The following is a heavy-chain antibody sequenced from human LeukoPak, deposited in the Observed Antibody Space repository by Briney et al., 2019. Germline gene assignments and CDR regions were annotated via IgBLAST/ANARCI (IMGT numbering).Heavy chain of an antibody. CDR1: GFAFSSYS. CDR2: ISSSSSYI. Sequence: GGSLRLSCAASGFAFSSYSMNWVRQAPGKGLEWVSSISSSSSYIYYADSVKGRFTISTDNAKTSLYLQMNSLRAEDTAVYYCAGSVRYFDYWGQGTLVTVSS. D-gene: IGHD3-10*02. J-gene: IGHJ4*02. CDR3: AGSVRYFDY. V-gene: IGHV3-21*01.